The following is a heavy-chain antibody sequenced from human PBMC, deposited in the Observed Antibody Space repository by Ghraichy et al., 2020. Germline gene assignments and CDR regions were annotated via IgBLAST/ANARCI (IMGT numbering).Heavy chain of an antibody. CDR1: GFTFSSYA. D-gene: IGHD3-22*01. J-gene: IGHJ5*02. Sequence: GGSLRLSCAASGFTFSSYAMSWVRQAPGKGLEWVSVISGSGGSTYYADSVKGRFTISRDNSKNTLYLQMNSLRAEDTAVYYCAKGRYDSSGSLLREYNWFDPWGQGTLVTVSS. CDR3: AKGRYDSSGSLLREYNWFDP. V-gene: IGHV3-23*01. CDR2: ISGSGGST.